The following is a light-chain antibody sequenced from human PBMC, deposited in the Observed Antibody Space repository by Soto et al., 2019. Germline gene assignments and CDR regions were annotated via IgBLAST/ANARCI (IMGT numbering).Light chain of an antibody. CDR2: KTS. CDR1: HYVSSS. Sequence: DIQMTQSPSTLSAFVGERVTITCRASHYVSSSLAWYQQKPGKAPKLMISKTSILESGVPSRFSGSASGTEFSISISSLQPDDFATYCCQQYNTYPWTFGQGTKVEIK. J-gene: IGKJ1*01. CDR3: QQYNTYPWT. V-gene: IGKV1-5*03.